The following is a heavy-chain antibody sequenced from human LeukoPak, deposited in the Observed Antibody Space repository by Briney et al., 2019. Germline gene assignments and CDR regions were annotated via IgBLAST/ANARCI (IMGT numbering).Heavy chain of an antibody. J-gene: IGHJ3*02. CDR2: IDQRVGGN. CDR1: GLTLSVVW. Sequence: CPCLSCAPSGLTLSVVWMDCGCRGPQGGLEWVADIDQRVGGNNYVDSVKGRFTISRDNAKNSLFLEMSSLRADDTAVYFCARDVEGGTFDIWGQGTTVTVSS. D-gene: IGHD3-16*01. V-gene: IGHV3-7*05. CDR3: ARDVEGGTFDI.